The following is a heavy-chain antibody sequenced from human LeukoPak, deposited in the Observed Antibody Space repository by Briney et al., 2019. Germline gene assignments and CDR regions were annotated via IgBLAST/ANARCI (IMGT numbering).Heavy chain of an antibody. J-gene: IGHJ4*02. V-gene: IGHV3-11*01. D-gene: IGHD2-8*01. CDR1: GFRVGSYY. Sequence: PGGSLRLSCAASGFRVGSYYTSWIRQAPGKGLEWVAVVGNSDNHKDHADSVKGRFTISRDDAKNSVYLQMNSLRVEDTAIYYYAREQWYRFDNWGQGALVTVSS. CDR3: AREQWYRFDN. CDR2: VGNSDNHK.